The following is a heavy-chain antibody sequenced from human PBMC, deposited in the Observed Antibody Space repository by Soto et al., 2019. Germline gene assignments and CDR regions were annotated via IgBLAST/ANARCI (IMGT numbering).Heavy chain of an antibody. CDR3: ARDSVRDYLYYYYGMDV. V-gene: IGHV3-21*01. J-gene: IGHJ6*02. CDR1: GFTFSSYT. D-gene: IGHD4-17*01. Sequence: GGSLRLSCAASGFTFSSYTMNWVRQAPGRGLEWVSSIGTSSSYIYYADSVKGRFTISRDNAKNSLFLQMNSLRADDTAVYYCARDSVRDYLYYYYGMDVWGQGTTVTVSS. CDR2: IGTSSSYI.